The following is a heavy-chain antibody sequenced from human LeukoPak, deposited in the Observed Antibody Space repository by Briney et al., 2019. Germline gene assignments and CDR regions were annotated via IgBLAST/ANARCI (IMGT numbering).Heavy chain of an antibody. J-gene: IGHJ4*02. V-gene: IGHV3-74*01. Sequence: GGSLRLSCTASGFSFSTYWMFWVRQAPGKGLVWVSQINPEGASTTYGDPAKGRFTASRDNAKNALHLQMNSLRVDDTAVYYCARGTAITAGIDFWGQGTLVTVSS. CDR3: ARGTAITAGIDF. CDR1: GFSFSTYW. CDR2: INPEGAST. D-gene: IGHD6-19*01.